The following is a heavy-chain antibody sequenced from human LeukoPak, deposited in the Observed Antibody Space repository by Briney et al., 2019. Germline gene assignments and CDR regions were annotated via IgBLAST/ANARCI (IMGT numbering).Heavy chain of an antibody. CDR2: IKSETDGGTT. CDR1: GFTFSNAW. D-gene: IGHD2-2*01. V-gene: IGHV3-15*01. CDR3: SGSSSTSCSSVYMDV. Sequence: GGSLRLSCGASGFTFSNAWMSWVRQAPGKGLEWVGRIKSETDGGTTDYAAPVKGRFTISRDDSKSTLYLQMNSLKTEDTGVYYCSGSSSTSCSSVYMDVWGEGTTVTVSS. J-gene: IGHJ6*03.